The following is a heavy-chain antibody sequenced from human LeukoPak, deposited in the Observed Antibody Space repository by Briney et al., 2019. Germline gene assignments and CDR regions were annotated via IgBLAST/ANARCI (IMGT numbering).Heavy chain of an antibody. J-gene: IGHJ5*02. D-gene: IGHD6-13*01. CDR2: IYTSGST. Sequence: PSETLSLTCTVSGGSISSYYWSWIRQPAGKGLEWIGRIYTSGSTNYNPSLKSRVTMSVDTSKNQFSLKLSSVTAADTAVYYCARDRVGIAAAGTWFDPWGQGTLVTVSS. CDR1: GGSISSYY. V-gene: IGHV4-4*07. CDR3: ARDRVGIAAAGTWFDP.